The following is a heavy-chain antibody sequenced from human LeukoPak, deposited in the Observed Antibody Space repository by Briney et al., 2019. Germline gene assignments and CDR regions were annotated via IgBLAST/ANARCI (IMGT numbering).Heavy chain of an antibody. J-gene: IGHJ5*02. CDR3: ARALLTVTTFDP. Sequence: GGSLRLSCAASVFTFSSYSMNWVRQAPGKGLEWVSSISSSSSYIYYADSVRGRFTISRDNAKNSLYLQMNSLRAEDTAVYYCARALLTVTTFDPWGQGTLVTVSS. V-gene: IGHV3-21*01. D-gene: IGHD4-17*01. CDR2: ISSSSSYI. CDR1: VFTFSSYS.